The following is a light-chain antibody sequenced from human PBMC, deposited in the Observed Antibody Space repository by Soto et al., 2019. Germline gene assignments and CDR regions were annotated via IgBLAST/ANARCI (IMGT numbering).Light chain of an antibody. J-gene: IGLJ2*01. CDR3: SSYTSSSTLV. V-gene: IGLV2-14*01. CDR1: RSDVGGYNF. Sequence: QSALTQPASVSGSPGQSITISCTGTRSDVGGYNFVSWYQQHPGKAPKLMIYEVSNRPSGVSNRFSGSKSGNTASLTISGLQAEDEADYYCSSYTSSSTLVFGGGTKVNVL. CDR2: EVS.